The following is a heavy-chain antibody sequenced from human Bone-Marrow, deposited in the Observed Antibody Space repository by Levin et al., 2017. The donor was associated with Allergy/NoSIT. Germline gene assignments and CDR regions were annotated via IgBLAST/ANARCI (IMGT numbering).Heavy chain of an antibody. Sequence: LSLTFAVSGFNFDDYAMHWVRQAPGKGLEWVSGITWNRGKKDYADSVKGRFTISRDNAKNSLYLQMNSLRTEDTALYYCAKDISGDGSNFDHWGQGTLVTVSS. D-gene: IGHD5-24*01. CDR1: GFNFDDYA. CDR2: ITWNRGKK. V-gene: IGHV3-9*01. J-gene: IGHJ4*02. CDR3: AKDISGDGSNFDH.